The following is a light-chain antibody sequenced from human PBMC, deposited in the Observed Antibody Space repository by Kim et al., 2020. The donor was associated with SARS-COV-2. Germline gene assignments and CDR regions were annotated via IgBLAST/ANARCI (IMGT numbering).Light chain of an antibody. V-gene: IGKV3-11*01. CDR3: QQRSNWPIT. CDR2: DAC. CDR1: QSVSSY. Sequence: LSPGERATLSCRASQSVSSYLAWYQQKPGQAPRLLIYDACNRATGIPARFSGSGSGTDFTLTISSLEPEDFAVYYCQQRSNWPITFGQGTRLEIK. J-gene: IGKJ5*01.